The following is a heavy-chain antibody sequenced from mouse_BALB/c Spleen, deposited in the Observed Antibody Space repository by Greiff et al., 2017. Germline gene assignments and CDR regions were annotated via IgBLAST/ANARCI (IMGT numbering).Heavy chain of an antibody. CDR2: IDPANGNT. J-gene: IGHJ1*01. D-gene: IGHD1-1*02. Sequence: VQLQQSGAELVKPGASVKLSCTASGFNIKDTYMHWVKQRPEQGLEWIGRIDPANGNTKYDPKFQGKATITADTSSNTAYLQLSSLTSEDTAVYDCDRIDEGWTLWYFDVWGAGTTVTVSS. CDR3: DRIDEGWTLWYFDV. V-gene: IGHV14-3*02. CDR1: GFNIKDTY.